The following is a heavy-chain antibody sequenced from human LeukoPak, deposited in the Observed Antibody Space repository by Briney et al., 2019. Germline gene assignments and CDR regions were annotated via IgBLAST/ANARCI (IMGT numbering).Heavy chain of an antibody. CDR1: GFTFSDYY. CDR3: AREIAVASYYYYGMDV. Sequence: GGSLRLSCAASGFTFSDYYMSWIRQAPGKGLEWVSYISSSGSTIYYADSVKGRFTISRDNAKNSLYLQMNSLRAEDTAVYYCAREIAVASYYYYGMDVCGQGTTVTVYS. CDR2: ISSSGSTI. V-gene: IGHV3-11*01. D-gene: IGHD6-19*01. J-gene: IGHJ6*02.